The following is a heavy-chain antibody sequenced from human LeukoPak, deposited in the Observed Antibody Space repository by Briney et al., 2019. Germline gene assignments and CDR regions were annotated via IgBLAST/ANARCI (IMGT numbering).Heavy chain of an antibody. J-gene: IGHJ3*02. CDR2: IGTAGDT. D-gene: IGHD5-24*01. V-gene: IGHV3-13*01. CDR1: GFTFSSYD. CDR3: ARARRDGYNYHDAFDI. Sequence: GGSLRLSCAASGFTFSSYDMHWVRHATGKGLEWVSAIGTAGDTYYPGSVKGRFTISRENAKNSLYLQMNSLRAGDTAVYYCARARRDGYNYHDAFDIWGQGTMVTVSS.